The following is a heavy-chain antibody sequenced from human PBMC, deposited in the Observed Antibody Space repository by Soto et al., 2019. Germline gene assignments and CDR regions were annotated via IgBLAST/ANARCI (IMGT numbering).Heavy chain of an antibody. CDR1: GDTISTGGYS. CDR3: ARQTDGYYGGYFDP. D-gene: IGHD4-17*01. CDR2: TYHSGNP. V-gene: IGHV4-30-2*01. J-gene: IGHJ5*02. Sequence: QLQLQESGSRLVKSSETLSLTCAVYGDTISTGGYSWAWIRQPPGNALEWLAHTYHSGNPYYNPSLKIRVIISMDRSKNQFSLKLSSVTAADTAVDYWARQTDGYYGGYFDPLGQGPLVIVSS.